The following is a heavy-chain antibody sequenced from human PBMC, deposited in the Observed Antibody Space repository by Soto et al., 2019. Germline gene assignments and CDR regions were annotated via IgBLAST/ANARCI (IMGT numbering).Heavy chain of an antibody. CDR3: ARRPKRGSRTFDY. J-gene: IGHJ4*02. Sequence: SGPTLVNPTQTLTLTCSISGFSVTTSEVGVSWIRQPPGKALEWLALIYWDDDKRYSPSLRNSLTITKDTSKNQVVLTMTNLDPLDTATYFFARRPKRGSRTFDYWGQGTLVTVSS. CDR1: GFSVTTSEVG. CDR2: IYWDDDK. D-gene: IGHD5-12*01. V-gene: IGHV2-5*02.